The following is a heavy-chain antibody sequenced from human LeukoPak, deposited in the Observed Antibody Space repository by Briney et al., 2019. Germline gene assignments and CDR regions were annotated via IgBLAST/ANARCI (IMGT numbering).Heavy chain of an antibody. CDR2: ISAYNGNT. Sequence: ASVKVSCKASGYTFTSYGISWVRQAPGQGLEWKGWISAYNGNTNYAQKLQGRVTMTTDTSTSTAYMELRSLRSDDTAVYYCARDQWLLWFGELNGNFDYWGQGTLVTVSS. CDR1: GYTFTSYG. D-gene: IGHD3-10*01. V-gene: IGHV1-18*01. CDR3: ARDQWLLWFGELNGNFDY. J-gene: IGHJ4*02.